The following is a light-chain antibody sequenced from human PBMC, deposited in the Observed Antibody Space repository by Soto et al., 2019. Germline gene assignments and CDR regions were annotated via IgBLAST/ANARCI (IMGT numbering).Light chain of an antibody. Sequence: ESVLTQSPGTLSLSPGERATLSCRANQGFASSYLAWYQQKPGQAPRLLIYGASSRAIGIPDRFSGSGSGTHFTLTISRLEPEDFAVYYCQQYGTSPHTFGPGTKVDMK. V-gene: IGKV3-20*01. CDR3: QQYGTSPHT. J-gene: IGKJ3*01. CDR2: GAS. CDR1: QGFASSY.